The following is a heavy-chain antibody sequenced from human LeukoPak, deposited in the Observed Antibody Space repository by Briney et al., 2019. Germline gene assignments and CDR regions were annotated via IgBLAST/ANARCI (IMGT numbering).Heavy chain of an antibody. J-gene: IGHJ4*02. V-gene: IGHV4-4*09. CDR3: ARLTRLSTSPDRYYLDY. CDR1: GDSISSYY. D-gene: IGHD6-6*01. CDR2: IYTSGGT. Sequence: KPSETLSLTCTISGDSISSYYWSWIRQPPGKGLEWIGYIYTSGGTNYIPSLKGRVTISIDTSKNQFSLKLSSVTAADSAVYYCARLTRLSTSPDRYYLDYWGQGTLVTVSS.